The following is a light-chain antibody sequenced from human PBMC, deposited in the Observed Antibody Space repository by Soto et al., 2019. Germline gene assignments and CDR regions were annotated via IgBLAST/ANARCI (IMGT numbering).Light chain of an antibody. Sequence: EIVLTQSPGTLSLSPGERATLSCRASQRVSSSYLACYQQKPCKAPRIHIYGAFSRSTCIPDRFSGSGSGTDFPLTISRLGSEDVAVYFCQQYCITQSPFGGRTMVEIK. CDR2: GAF. J-gene: IGKJ4*01. CDR1: QRVSSSY. CDR3: QQYCITQSP. V-gene: IGKV3-20*01.